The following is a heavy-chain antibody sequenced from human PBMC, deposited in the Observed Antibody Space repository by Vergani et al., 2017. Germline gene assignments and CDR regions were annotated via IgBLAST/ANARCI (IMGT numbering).Heavy chain of an antibody. CDR2: IKQDGSEK. CDR3: AKEVSSGWYYFDY. D-gene: IGHD6-19*01. V-gene: IGHV3-7*01. J-gene: IGHJ4*02. CDR1: GFTFSSYW. Sequence: EVQLVESGGGLVQPGGSLRLSCAASGFTFSSYWMSWVRQAPGKGLEWVANIKQDGSEKYYADSVKGRFTISRDNSKNTLYLQMNSLRAEDTAVYYCAKEVSSGWYYFDYWGQGTLVTVSS.